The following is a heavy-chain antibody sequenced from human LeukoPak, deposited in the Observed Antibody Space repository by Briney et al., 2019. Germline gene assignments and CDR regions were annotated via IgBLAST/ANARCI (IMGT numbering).Heavy chain of an antibody. J-gene: IGHJ6*02. D-gene: IGHD2-2*01. CDR1: GYTFPSYF. CDR2: INPTGGST. CDR3: ATPACSSTSCSRGRYYYYYGMDV. V-gene: IGHV1-46*01. Sequence: ASVKVSCKASGYTFPSYFMHWVRQAPGQGLEWMGIINPTGGSTTYAQKFQGRVTMTRDTSTSTVYMELSSLRSEDTAVYYCATPACSSTSCSRGRYYYYYGMDVWGQGTTVTVSS.